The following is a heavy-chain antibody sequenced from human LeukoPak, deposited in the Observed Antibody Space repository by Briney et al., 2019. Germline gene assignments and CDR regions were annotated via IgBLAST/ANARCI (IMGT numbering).Heavy chain of an antibody. CDR3: AKGRYFDWLLSPLDY. D-gene: IGHD3-9*01. Sequence: GGSLRLSCAASGFTFSSYAMSWVRQAPGKGLEWVSAISGSGGSTYYADSVKGRFTISRDNSKNTLYLQINSLRAEDTAVYYCAKGRYFDWLLSPLDYWGQGTLVTVSS. J-gene: IGHJ4*02. V-gene: IGHV3-23*01. CDR1: GFTFSSYA. CDR2: ISGSGGST.